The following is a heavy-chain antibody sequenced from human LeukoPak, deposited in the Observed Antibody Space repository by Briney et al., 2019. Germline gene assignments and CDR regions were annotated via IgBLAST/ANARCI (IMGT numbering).Heavy chain of an antibody. CDR1: GGPFSSYY. V-gene: IGHV4-59*01. Sequence: SETLSLTCTVSGGPFSSYYWSWIRQPPGKGLEWIAYIFYNGNTNYNPSLKSRVTISLDTSKKQFSLKLGSVTAADTAVYYCARVSGELLSPHYFDYWGQGTLVTVSS. D-gene: IGHD1-26*01. CDR2: IFYNGNT. CDR3: ARVSGELLSPHYFDY. J-gene: IGHJ4*02.